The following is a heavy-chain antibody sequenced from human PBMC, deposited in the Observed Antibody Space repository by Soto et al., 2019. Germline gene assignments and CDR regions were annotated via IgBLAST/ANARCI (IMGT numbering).Heavy chain of an antibody. CDR2: ISGSGGST. Sequence: EVQLLESGGGLVQPGGSLRLSCAASGFTFSSYAMSWVRQAPGKGLEWVSTISGSGGSTYYADSVKGRFTISRDNSKNKLYLQMNSMRAEDTAVYYCAKESTYDSSGYYRYWGQGTLVTVSS. D-gene: IGHD3-22*01. V-gene: IGHV3-23*01. J-gene: IGHJ4*02. CDR1: GFTFSSYA. CDR3: AKESTYDSSGYYRY.